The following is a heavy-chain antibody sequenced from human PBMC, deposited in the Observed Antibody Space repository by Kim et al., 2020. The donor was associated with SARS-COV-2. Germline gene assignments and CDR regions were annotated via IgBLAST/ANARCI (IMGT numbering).Heavy chain of an antibody. CDR2: ISSNGGST. D-gene: IGHD3-9*01. CDR1: GFTFSSYA. V-gene: IGHV3-64*01. CDR3: ARDRRGVLRYFDWFLGPVAS. J-gene: IGHJ4*02. Sequence: GGSLRLSCAASGFTFSSYAMHWVRQAPGKGLEYVSAISSNGGSTYYANSVKGRFTISRDNSKNTLYLQMGSLRAEDMAVYFCARDRRGVLRYFDWFLGPVASWGQGTLVTVSS.